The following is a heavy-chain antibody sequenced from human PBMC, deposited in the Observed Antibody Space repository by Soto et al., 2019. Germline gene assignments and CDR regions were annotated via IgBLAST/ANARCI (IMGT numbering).Heavy chain of an antibody. CDR1: GFTFSKYA. CDR3: ARESEH. J-gene: IGHJ4*02. D-gene: IGHD1-1*01. V-gene: IGHV3-23*01. CDR2: ITGSAGGT. Sequence: SWGSLRLSCSASGFTFSKYAMSWVRQAPGKGLEWVSTITGSAGGTYYADSMKGRFTISRDNSKSTLYLQMYSLRVEDTAVYYCARESEHWGQGTLVTVSS.